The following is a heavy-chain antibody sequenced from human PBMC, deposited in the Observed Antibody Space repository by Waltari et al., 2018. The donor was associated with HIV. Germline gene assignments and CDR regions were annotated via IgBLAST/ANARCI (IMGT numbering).Heavy chain of an antibody. CDR2: ISYVGSHK. CDR1: RLPFSSLA. D-gene: IGHD2-15*01. Sequence: QVQLVESGGGVVQPGRSLRLSCAASRLPFSSLAVHWVRQAPGKWVEWVSVISYVGSHKYYADSVRGRFTISRDNSKNTLYLQMNSLRAEDTAVYYCAREVVPYYFDYWGQGTLVTVSS. V-gene: IGHV3-30*01. CDR3: AREVVPYYFDY. J-gene: IGHJ4*02.